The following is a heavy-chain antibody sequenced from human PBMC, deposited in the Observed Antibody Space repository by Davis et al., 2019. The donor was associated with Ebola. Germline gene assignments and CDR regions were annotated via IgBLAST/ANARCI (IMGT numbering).Heavy chain of an antibody. J-gene: IGHJ4*02. CDR2: INSDGSST. D-gene: IGHD1-26*01. V-gene: IGHV3-74*01. Sequence: PGGSLRLSCAASGFPFSSYWMHWVRQAPGKGLVWVSRINSDGSSTRYADSVKGRFTISRDNAKNTLYLQMNSLRAEDTAVYYCASVPSGSYWDFDYWGQGTLVTVSS. CDR3: ASVPSGSYWDFDY. CDR1: GFPFSSYW.